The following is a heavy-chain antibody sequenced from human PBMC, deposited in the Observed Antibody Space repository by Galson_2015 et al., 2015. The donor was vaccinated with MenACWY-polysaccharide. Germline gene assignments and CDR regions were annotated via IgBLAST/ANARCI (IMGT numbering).Heavy chain of an antibody. CDR2: IHWNDDK. D-gene: IGHD3-22*01. CDR1: GFSLSTTGVG. V-gene: IGHV2-5*01. J-gene: IGHJ4*02. CDR3: AHSPNYCETGGRGRFAY. Sequence: PAMVTPTPTLTLTCTFSGFSLSTTGVGVNWISQPPGKALEWLAVIHWNDDKRYRPSLRSRLAINKDTSKNQVVFTMTDMDPVDTATYYCAHSPNYCETGGRGRFAYWGQGTLVTVSS.